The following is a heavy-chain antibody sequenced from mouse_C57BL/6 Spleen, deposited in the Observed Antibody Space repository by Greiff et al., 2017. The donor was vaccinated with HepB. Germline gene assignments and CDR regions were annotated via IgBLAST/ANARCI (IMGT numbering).Heavy chain of an antibody. J-gene: IGHJ4*01. CDR1: GYTFTDYN. CDR3: ARGDYDRGYAMDY. D-gene: IGHD2-4*01. V-gene: IGHV1-22*01. CDR2: INPNNGGT. Sequence: DVQLQQSGPELVKPGASVKMSCKASGYTFTDYNMHWVKQSHGKSLEWIGYINPNNGGTSYNQKVKGKATLTVNKSSSTAYMELRSLTSEDSEVYYCARGDYDRGYAMDYWGQGTSVTVSS.